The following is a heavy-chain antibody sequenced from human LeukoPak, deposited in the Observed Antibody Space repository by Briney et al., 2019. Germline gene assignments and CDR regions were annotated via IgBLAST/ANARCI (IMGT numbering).Heavy chain of an antibody. CDR2: IIPIFDTA. V-gene: IGHV1-69*13. CDR3: ARISLGAIWGYYYGMDV. CDR1: GGTFSSYS. J-gene: IGHJ6*02. Sequence: ASVKVSCTASGGTFSSYSISGVRQAPGQGLEWMGGIIPIFDTADYAQKFQGRVTITADESTSTAYMELSSLRSEDTAVFYCARISLGAIWGYYYGMDVWGQGTTVTVSS. D-gene: IGHD1-26*01.